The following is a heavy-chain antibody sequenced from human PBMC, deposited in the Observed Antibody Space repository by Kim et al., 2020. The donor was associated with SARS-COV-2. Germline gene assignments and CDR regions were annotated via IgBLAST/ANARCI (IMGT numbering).Heavy chain of an antibody. D-gene: IGHD3-10*01. CDR1: GYSFTSYW. CDR2: IYPGDYDT. Sequence: GESLKISCKGSGYSFTSYWIGWVRQMPGKGLEWMGIIYPGDYDTRYSPSFQGQVTISADKSISTAYLQWSSLKASDTAMYYCARHFLPGEYYYYGMDVWGQGTTVTVSS. V-gene: IGHV5-51*01. CDR3: ARHFLPGEYYYYGMDV. J-gene: IGHJ6*02.